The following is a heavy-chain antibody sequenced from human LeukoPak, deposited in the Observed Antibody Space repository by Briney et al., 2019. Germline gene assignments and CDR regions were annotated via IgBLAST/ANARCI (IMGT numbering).Heavy chain of an antibody. J-gene: IGHJ4*02. V-gene: IGHV4-30-4*01. CDR1: GDSINSGNSH. Sequence: SETLSLTCTVSGDSINSGNSHWTWIRQPPGKGLEWLGSVYDSWNNYYNPSLESRITMSVDTSKNQYSLELSSVIAADTAVYYCASYFVGNGGRGYWGQGAQVTVSS. CDR2: VYDSWNN. CDR3: ASYFVGNGGRGY. D-gene: IGHD3-10*02.